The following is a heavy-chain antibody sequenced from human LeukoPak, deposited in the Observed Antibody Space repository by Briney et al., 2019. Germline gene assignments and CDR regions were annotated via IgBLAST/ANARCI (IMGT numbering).Heavy chain of an antibody. Sequence: ASVKVSCKASGYTFTGYYMHWVRQAPGQGLEWMGRINPNSGGTNYAQKFQGRVTMTRDTPISTVYMELSRLRSDDTAVYYCARDGSFGYSYGSDYWGQGTLVTVSS. V-gene: IGHV1-2*06. CDR3: ARDGSFGYSYGSDY. J-gene: IGHJ4*02. CDR2: INPNSGGT. CDR1: GYTFTGYY. D-gene: IGHD5-18*01.